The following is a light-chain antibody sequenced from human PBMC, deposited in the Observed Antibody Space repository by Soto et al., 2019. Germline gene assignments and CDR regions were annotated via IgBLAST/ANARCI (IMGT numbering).Light chain of an antibody. CDR3: QHYNSYSGT. CDR1: QSISNW. Sequence: QMTHSPSTLSASEGHRVTITCRASQSISNWLAWYQQKPGKAPKRLIFDASSLQSGVPLRFSGSASGTEFTLTISSLQPEDFATYYCQHYNSYSGTFGQGTKVDI. V-gene: IGKV1-5*01. CDR2: DAS. J-gene: IGKJ1*01.